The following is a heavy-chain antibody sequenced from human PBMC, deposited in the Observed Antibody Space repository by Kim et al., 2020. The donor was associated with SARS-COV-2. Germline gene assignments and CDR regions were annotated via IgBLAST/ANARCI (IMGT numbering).Heavy chain of an antibody. D-gene: IGHD3-10*01. CDR2: IYYTGST. CDR1: GGSITSDGYF. J-gene: IGHJ4*02. CDR3: ARVSGSGSSTRLDY. Sequence: SETLSLTCTVSGGSITSDGYFWSWIRQHPGKGLEWIGYIYYTGSTYYNPSLRSRVTILVDTSKTQFSLKLSSVTAADTAFYYCARVSGSGSSTRLDYWGQGTLVTVSS. V-gene: IGHV4-31*03.